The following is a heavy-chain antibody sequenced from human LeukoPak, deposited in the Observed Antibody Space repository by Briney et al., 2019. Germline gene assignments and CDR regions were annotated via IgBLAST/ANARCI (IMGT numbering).Heavy chain of an antibody. J-gene: IGHJ4*02. V-gene: IGHV1-8*03. D-gene: IGHD3-16*01. CDR3: TRGPGGEDL. CDR1: GYGFTSYD. CDR2: LNPHSGDT. Sequence: ASVKVSCKTAGYGFTSYDVNWVRQALGQGLEWMGRLNPHSGDTVYAQKFQGRVTLTRDTSTSTAYMELSGLTYEDTAFYYCTRGPGGEDLWGQGTLVTVSS.